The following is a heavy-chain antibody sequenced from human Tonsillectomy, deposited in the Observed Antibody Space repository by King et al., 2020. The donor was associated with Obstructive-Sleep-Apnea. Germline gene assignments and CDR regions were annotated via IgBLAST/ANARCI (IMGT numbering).Heavy chain of an antibody. D-gene: IGHD6-19*01. J-gene: IGHJ4*02. CDR1: GFTFRAYS. Sequence: EVQLVESGGGSVQPGGSLRLSCVASGFTFRAYSMNWVRQAPGKGLEWISYINADRTTILYADSVKGRFTISRDDATNSLYLQMYSLRADDTALYYCVRDRAWSFDYWGQGTLVTVSS. CDR2: INADRTTI. V-gene: IGHV3-48*01. CDR3: VRDRAWSFDY.